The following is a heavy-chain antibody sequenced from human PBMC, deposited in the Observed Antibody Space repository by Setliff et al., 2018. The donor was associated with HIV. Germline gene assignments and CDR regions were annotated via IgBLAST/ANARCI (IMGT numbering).Heavy chain of an antibody. CDR1: GGSFSGYH. CDR2: IDYSGSP. J-gene: IGHJ6*03. V-gene: IGHV4-34*01. CDR3: ARHGAFYYYYYMDV. Sequence: SETLSLTCAVYGGSFSGYHWSWIRQPPGKGLEWIGEIDYSGSPYYNPSLKTRVTISVDGSKNQFSLKLKSVTAADTAVYYCARHGAFYYYYYMDVWGKGTTVTVSS.